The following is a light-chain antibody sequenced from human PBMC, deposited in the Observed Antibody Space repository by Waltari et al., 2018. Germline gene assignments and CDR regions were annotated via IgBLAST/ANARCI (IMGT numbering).Light chain of an antibody. J-gene: IGLJ1*01. CDR2: HVS. V-gene: IGLV2-14*03. CDR3: ASETSTTTLYV. Sequence: HSALTQPASVSGSPGQSITIPCTGTSSDIGFYTFVSWYQQHPGQAPKVMIYHVSNRPSGVSNRFSGSKSGNTASLTISGLQPEDEADYYCASETSTTTLYVFGSGTKVTVL. CDR1: SSDIGFYTF.